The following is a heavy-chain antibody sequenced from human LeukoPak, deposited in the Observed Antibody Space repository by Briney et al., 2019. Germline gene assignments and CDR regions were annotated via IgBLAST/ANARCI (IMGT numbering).Heavy chain of an antibody. CDR2: ISSSLSYI. V-gene: IGHV3-21*01. CDR1: GFSFSHYS. D-gene: IGHD2-2*01. Sequence: GGSLRLSCAASGFSFSHYSMNWVRQAPGKRLEWVSSISSSLSYIYYADSVKGRFTISRDNAKNSLYLQMNSLRAEDTAVYYCARDPPYHPDAIHYGMDVWGQGTTVTVSS. J-gene: IGHJ6*02. CDR3: ARDPPYHPDAIHYGMDV.